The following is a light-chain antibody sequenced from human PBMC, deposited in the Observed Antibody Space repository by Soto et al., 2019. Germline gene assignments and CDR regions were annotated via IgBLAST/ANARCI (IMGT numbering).Light chain of an antibody. CDR3: QHYYTHPLT. J-gene: IGKJ4*01. CDR2: WES. CDR1: QNRLDSSNNKNY. Sequence: DIVMTQSPESLAVSLGETATINCKSSQNRLDSSNNKNYLTWNQQKPGQPPKLLIYWESTRGSGVPDRFNGSGAGTHFTLSISSLQAEAVAVYYGQHYYTHPLTFGGGTKVAIK. V-gene: IGKV4-1*01.